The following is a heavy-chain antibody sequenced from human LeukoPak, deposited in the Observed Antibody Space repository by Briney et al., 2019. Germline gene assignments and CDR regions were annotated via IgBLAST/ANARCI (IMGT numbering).Heavy chain of an antibody. J-gene: IGHJ4*02. D-gene: IGHD4-17*01. CDR1: GFDLSTYT. Sequence: GGSLRLSCSASGFDLSTYTMNWVRQAPGKGLEWVASISSTGTYMYYGDSLKGRFTISRDNAKNTLYLQLDSLRAEDTATYYCARRVTTFLSWGKGTLVIVSS. V-gene: IGHV3-21*01. CDR2: ISSTGTYM. CDR3: ARRVTTFLS.